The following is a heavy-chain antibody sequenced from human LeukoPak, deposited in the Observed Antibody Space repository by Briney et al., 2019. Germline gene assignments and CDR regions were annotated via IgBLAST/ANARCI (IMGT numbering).Heavy chain of an antibody. V-gene: IGHV3-30-3*01. CDR2: ISYDGSNK. Sequence: GGSLRLSCAASGFTFSSYAMHWVRQAPGKGLEWVAVISYDGSNKYYADSVKGRFTISRDNSKNTLYLQMNSLRAEDTAVYYCARASYDFCVLCWLDPWGQGTLVTVSS. D-gene: IGHD3-3*01. CDR3: ARASYDFCVLCWLDP. CDR1: GFTFSSYA. J-gene: IGHJ5*02.